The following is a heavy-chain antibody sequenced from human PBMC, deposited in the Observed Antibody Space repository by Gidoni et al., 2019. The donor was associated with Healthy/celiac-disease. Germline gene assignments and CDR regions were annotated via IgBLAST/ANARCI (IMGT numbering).Heavy chain of an antibody. CDR1: GGSISSGGYA. CDR3: ARGDGPSGPGHYFDY. CDR2: IYHSGST. J-gene: IGHJ4*02. V-gene: IGHV4-30-2*01. Sequence: QLQLQESGSGLVKPSQTLSLTCAVSGGSISSGGYAWSWIRQPPGKGLEWIGYIYHSGSTYYNPSLKSRVTISVDRSKNQFSLKLSSVTAADTAVYYCARGDGPSGPGHYFDYWGQGTLVTVSS.